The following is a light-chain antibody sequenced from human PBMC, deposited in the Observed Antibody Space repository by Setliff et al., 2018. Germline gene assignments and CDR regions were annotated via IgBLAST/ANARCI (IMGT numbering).Light chain of an antibody. V-gene: IGLV2-14*03. CDR2: DVT. CDR1: SSDIHGFSY. CDR3: SSYTARSAV. J-gene: IGLJ1*01. Sequence: QSALTQPASVSGSPGQSITISCTGISSDIHGFSYVSWYQQHPDKAPKLLIYDVTYRPSGVSDRFSASMSGNTASLTISGLQAEDEGDYYCSSYTARSAVFGPGTKV.